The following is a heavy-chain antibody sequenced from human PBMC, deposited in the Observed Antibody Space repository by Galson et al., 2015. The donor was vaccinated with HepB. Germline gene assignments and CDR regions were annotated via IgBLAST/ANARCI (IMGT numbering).Heavy chain of an antibody. J-gene: IGHJ4*02. Sequence: SLRLSCAASGFTFSSYAMHWVRQAPGKGLEWVAVISYDGSNKYYADSVKGRFTISRDNSKNTLYLQMNSLRAEDTAVYYCAPEPGLDYWGQGTLVTVSS. V-gene: IGHV3-30-3*01. CDR3: APEPGLDY. D-gene: IGHD1-14*01. CDR2: ISYDGSNK. CDR1: GFTFSSYA.